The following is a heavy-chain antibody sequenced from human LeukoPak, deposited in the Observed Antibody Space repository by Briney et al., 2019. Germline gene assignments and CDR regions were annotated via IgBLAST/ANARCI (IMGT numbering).Heavy chain of an antibody. V-gene: IGHV1-2*02. D-gene: IGHD2-2*01. CDR2: INPNSGGT. Sequence: ASVKVSCKASEYIFTTYYMHWVRQAPGQGLEWMGWINPNSGGTNYAQKFQGRVTMTRDTSISTAYMELSRLRSDDTAVYYCARDPQYCSSTSCYYRFDPWGQGTLVTVSS. CDR3: ARDPQYCSSTSCYYRFDP. J-gene: IGHJ5*02. CDR1: EYIFTTYY.